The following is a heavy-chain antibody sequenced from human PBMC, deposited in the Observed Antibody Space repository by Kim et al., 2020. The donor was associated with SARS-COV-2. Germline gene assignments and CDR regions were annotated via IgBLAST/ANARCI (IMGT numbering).Heavy chain of an antibody. CDR2: IYYSGST. J-gene: IGHJ3*02. CDR3: ARLEMAHKDAFDI. V-gene: IGHV4-59*13. CDR1: GGSISSYY. D-gene: IGHD5-12*01. Sequence: SETLSLTCTVSGGSISSYYWSWIRQPPGKGLEWIGYIYYSGSTNYNPSLKSRVTISVDTSKNQFSLKLSSVTAADTAVYYCARLEMAHKDAFDIWGQGTMVTVSS.